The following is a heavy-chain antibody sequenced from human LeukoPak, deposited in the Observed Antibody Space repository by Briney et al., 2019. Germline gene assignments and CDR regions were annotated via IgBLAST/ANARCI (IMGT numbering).Heavy chain of an antibody. CDR3: ARDLRGRAVPGANSSGWYDSFDY. CDR2: ISYDGSNK. J-gene: IGHJ4*02. V-gene: IGHV3-30*03. D-gene: IGHD6-19*01. Sequence: GGSLRLSCAASGFTFSSYGMHWVRQAPGKGLEWVAVISYDGSNKYYADSVKGRFTISRDNSKNTLYLQMNSLRSDDTAVYCCARDLRGRAVPGANSSGWYDSFDYWGQGTLVTVSS. CDR1: GFTFSSYG.